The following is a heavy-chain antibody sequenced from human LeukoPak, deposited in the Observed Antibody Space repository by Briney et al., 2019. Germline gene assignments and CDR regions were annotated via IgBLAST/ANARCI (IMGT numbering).Heavy chain of an antibody. J-gene: IGHJ6*03. Sequence: SETLSLTCTVSGGSISSYYWSWMRQPPGKGLEWIGYIYYSGSTNYNPSLKSRVTISVDTSKNQFSLKLSSVTAADTAVYYCARELRFLEWTYYYYYMDVWGKGTTVTVSS. CDR1: GGSISSYY. CDR3: ARELRFLEWTYYYYYMDV. V-gene: IGHV4-59*12. D-gene: IGHD3-3*01. CDR2: IYYSGST.